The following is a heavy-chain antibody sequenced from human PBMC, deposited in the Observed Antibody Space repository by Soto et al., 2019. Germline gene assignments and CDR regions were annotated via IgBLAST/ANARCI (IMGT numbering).Heavy chain of an antibody. J-gene: IGHJ6*01. CDR3: ARGEAGYFYYGLDV. CDR1: GYIFTDYY. CDR2: INPHSGGT. Sequence: QVQLVQSGAEVQKPGASAQVSCKASGYIFTDYYIHWIRQAPGRGLEWMGWINPHSGGTKSAQKFQGWVTMTRDTSTNTVYMELTRLRSDDTAVYYCARGEAGYFYYGLDVW. V-gene: IGHV1-2*04.